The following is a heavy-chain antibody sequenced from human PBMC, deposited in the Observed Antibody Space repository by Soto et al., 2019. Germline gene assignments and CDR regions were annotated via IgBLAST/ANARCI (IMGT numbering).Heavy chain of an antibody. CDR3: ARSSGSYYSYYGMDV. CDR1: GYSFTSYW. J-gene: IGHJ6*02. V-gene: IGHV5-51*01. D-gene: IGHD1-26*01. CDR2: IYPGDSDT. Sequence: GESLKISCKGSGYSFTSYWIGWVRQMPGKGLEWMGIIYPGDSDTRYSPSFQGQVTLSADKSITTAYLQWSSLKASDTAMYYCARSSGSYYSYYGMDVWGQGTMVTVSS.